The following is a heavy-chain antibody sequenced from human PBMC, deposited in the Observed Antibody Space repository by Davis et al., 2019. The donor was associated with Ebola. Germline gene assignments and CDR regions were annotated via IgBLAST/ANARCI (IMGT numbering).Heavy chain of an antibody. CDR2: ISSSSSYT. J-gene: IGHJ6*02. Sequence: GESLKISCAASGFTFSDYYMSWIRQAPGKGLEWVSYISSSSSYTNYADSVKGRFTISRDNAKNSLYLQMNSLRAEDTAVYYCARGEYGSGSYYIKGRSSYYGMDVWGQGTTVTVSS. CDR3: ARGEYGSGSYYIKGRSSYYGMDV. V-gene: IGHV3-11*06. CDR1: GFTFSDYY. D-gene: IGHD3-10*01.